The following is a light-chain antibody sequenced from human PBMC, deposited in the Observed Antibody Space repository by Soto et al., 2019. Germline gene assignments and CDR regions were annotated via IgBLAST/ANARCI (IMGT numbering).Light chain of an antibody. CDR3: HQYNSWPRGT. CDR2: STS. Sequence: IVLTQSPATLSLSPGEGATLSCRASQSIFSPYLAWYQQIPGQAPRLLIYSTSTRATGIPVRFRGSGSGTEFTLTISSLQSEDSAVYYCHQYNSWPRGTFGPGTKVEIK. V-gene: IGKV3-15*01. J-gene: IGKJ3*01. CDR1: QSIFSPY.